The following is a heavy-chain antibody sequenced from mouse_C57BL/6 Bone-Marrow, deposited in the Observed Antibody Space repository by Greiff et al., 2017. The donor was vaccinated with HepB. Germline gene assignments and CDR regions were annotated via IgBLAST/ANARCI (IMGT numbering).Heavy chain of an antibody. CDR3: ARCLDGYWYFDV. V-gene: IGHV5-16*01. Sequence: EVHLVEPEGGLVQPGSSMKLSCTASGYTFSDYYMPWVSQVPEKGLEWVANINYDGSSTNYLDSLKSSCIISRDNAKNILYLQMSSLKSEDTAAYYCARCLDGYWYFDVWGTGTTVTVSS. J-gene: IGHJ1*03. D-gene: IGHD2-3*01. CDR1: GYTFSDYY. CDR2: INYDGSST.